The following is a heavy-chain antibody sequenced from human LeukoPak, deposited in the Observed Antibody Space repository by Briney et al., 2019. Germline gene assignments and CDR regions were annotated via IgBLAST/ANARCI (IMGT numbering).Heavy chain of an antibody. V-gene: IGHV4-59*01. CDR2: IYYSGSI. CDR3: ARDLAAAGTIAGFDP. D-gene: IGHD6-13*01. CDR1: GGSISSYY. J-gene: IGHJ5*02. Sequence: SETLSLTCTVSGGSISSYYWSWIRQPPGKGLEWIGYIYYSGSINYNPSLKSRVTISVDTSKNQFSLKLSSVTAADTAVYYCARDLAAAGTIAGFDPWGQGTLVTVSS.